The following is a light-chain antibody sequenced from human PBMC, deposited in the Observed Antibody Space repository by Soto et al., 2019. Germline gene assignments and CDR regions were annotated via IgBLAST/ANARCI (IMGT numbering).Light chain of an antibody. V-gene: IGKV3-15*01. Sequence: TQSPSFLSATTRDRVTISCQMSQGISTKLAWYQQKPGQAPRLLVYGASTRAPGIPVRFNGIGSGTEFTLTITSLQSEDFAVYYGQEYKDWRTITFCGGTKVDIK. CDR3: QEYKDWRTIT. CDR2: GAS. CDR1: QGISTK. J-gene: IGKJ4*01.